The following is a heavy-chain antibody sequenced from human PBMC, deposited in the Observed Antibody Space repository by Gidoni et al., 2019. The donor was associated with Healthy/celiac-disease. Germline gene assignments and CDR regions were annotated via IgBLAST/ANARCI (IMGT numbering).Heavy chain of an antibody. D-gene: IGHD3-3*01. CDR3: ARERVAGAFDI. Sequence: EVQLVESGGGLVKPGGSLRLSCAASGFTCSSYSMNWVRQAPGKGLELFSSMSSSSIYIYYADSVKGRFTISRDNAKNALYLQMNSLRAEDTAVYYCARERVAGAFDIWGQGTMVTVSS. J-gene: IGHJ3*02. CDR2: MSSSSIYI. CDR1: GFTCSSYS. V-gene: IGHV3-21*01.